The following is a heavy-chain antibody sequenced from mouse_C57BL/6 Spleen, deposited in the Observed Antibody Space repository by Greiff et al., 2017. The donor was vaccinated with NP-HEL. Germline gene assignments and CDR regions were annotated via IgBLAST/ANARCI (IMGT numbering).Heavy chain of an antibody. V-gene: IGHV1-52*01. J-gene: IGHJ2*01. CDR1: GYTFTSYW. Sequence: VQLQQPGAELVRPGSSVKLSCKASGYTFTSYWMHWVKQRPIQGLEWIGNIDPSDSDTHYNQKFKDKATLTVDKSSSTAYMQLSSLTSEDSAVYYCARSGYDSRFLFGYWGQGTTLTVSS. D-gene: IGHD1-1*01. CDR3: ARSGYDSRFLFGY. CDR2: IDPSDSDT.